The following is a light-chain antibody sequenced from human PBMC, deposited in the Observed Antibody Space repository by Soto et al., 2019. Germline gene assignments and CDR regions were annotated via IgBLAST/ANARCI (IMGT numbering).Light chain of an antibody. V-gene: IGKV3-15*01. CDR2: AAS. CDR3: QHYHNFPRT. Sequence: ISMTQSPPTLSVSPGGRVTLSCEASETISADLAWYHHRPGQAPRLLIYAASTRAPGVPARFSGSGSGTDFTLAIANLQPEDFGLYYCQHYHNFPRTFRQGPKLEIQ. CDR1: ETISAD. J-gene: IGKJ2*01.